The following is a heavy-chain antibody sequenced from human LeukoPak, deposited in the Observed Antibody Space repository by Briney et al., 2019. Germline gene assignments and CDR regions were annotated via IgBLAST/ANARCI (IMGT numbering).Heavy chain of an antibody. CDR3: ARHGTLRFIDY. CDR1: GGSFSGYY. V-gene: IGHV4-34*01. J-gene: IGHJ4*02. D-gene: IGHD5-12*01. Sequence: SETLSLTCAVYGGSFSGYYWSWIRQPPGKGLEWIGSIYYSGSTYYNPSLKSRVTISVDTSKNQFSLKLSSVTAADTAVYYCARHGTLRFIDYWGQGTLVTVSS. CDR2: IYYSGST.